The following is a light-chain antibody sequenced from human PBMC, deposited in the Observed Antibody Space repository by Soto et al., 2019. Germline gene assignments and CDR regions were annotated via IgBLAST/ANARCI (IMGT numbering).Light chain of an antibody. V-gene: IGLV2-8*01. CDR2: EVS. J-gene: IGLJ2*01. Sequence: QSALTQPPSASGSPGQSVTISCTGTSSDVGSYRFVSSYQQHPGKAPKLLIYEVSKWPSGVPDRFSASTSGNTASLTVSGLQADDEADYYCSSYAGNNNVIFGGGTKLTVL. CDR3: SSYAGNNNVI. CDR1: SSDVGSYRF.